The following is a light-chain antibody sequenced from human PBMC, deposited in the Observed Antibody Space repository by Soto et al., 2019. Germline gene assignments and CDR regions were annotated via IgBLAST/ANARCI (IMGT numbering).Light chain of an antibody. J-gene: IGLJ2*01. CDR2: EVN. V-gene: IGLV2-8*01. CDR3: SSYGGSNNLV. CDR1: SSDVGGYSY. Sequence: QSALTQPASVSGSPGQSVTISCTGASSDVGGYSYVSWYQQHPGKAPKLMIYEVNKRPSGVPDRFSGSKFGNTASLTVSGLQGEDEADYYCSSYGGSNNLVFGGGTQLTVL.